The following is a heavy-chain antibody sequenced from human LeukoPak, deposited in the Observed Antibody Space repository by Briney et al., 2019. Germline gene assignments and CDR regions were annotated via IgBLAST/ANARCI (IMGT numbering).Heavy chain of an antibody. Sequence: SETLSLTCTVSGGSISSSSYYWGWIRQPPGKGLEWIGSIYYSGSTYYNPSLKSRVTISVDTSKNQFSLKLSSVTAADTAVYYCARRPGHNWFDPWGQGTLVTVSS. CDR3: ARRPGHNWFDP. J-gene: IGHJ5*02. CDR1: GGSISSSSYY. V-gene: IGHV4-39*07. CDR2: IYYSGST. D-gene: IGHD2-8*02.